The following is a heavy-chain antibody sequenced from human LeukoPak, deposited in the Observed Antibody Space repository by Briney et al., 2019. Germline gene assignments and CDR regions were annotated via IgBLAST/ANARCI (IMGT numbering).Heavy chain of an antibody. CDR2: IRYDGSNK. CDR1: GFTFGRYA. J-gene: IGHJ4*02. V-gene: IGHV3-30*02. CDR3: VGRPALRFLEWSPPS. Sequence: PGGSLRLSCAASGFTFGRYAMHWVRQAPGKGLEWVAFIRYDGSNKYYGDSVKGRFTISRDNSKNTLYLQMNSLRAEDTAVYYCVGRPALRFLEWSPPSWGQGTLVAVSS. D-gene: IGHD3-3*01.